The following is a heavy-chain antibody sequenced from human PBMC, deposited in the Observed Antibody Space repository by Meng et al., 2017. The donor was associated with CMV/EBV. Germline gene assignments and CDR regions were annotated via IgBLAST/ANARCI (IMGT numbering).Heavy chain of an antibody. CDR2: IYYSGST. CDR3: ARSSIVGATVGAFDI. D-gene: IGHD1-26*01. J-gene: IGHJ3*02. Sequence: GSLRLSCTVSGGSVSSGSYYWSWIRQPPGKGLEWIGYIYYSGSTNYNPSLKSRVTISVDTSKNQFSLKLSSVTAADTAVYYCARSSIVGATVGAFDIWGQGTMVTVSS. CDR1: GGSVSSGSYY. V-gene: IGHV4-61*01.